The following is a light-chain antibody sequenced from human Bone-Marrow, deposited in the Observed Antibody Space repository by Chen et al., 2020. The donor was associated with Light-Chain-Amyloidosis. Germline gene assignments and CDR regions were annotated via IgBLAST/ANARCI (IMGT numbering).Light chain of an antibody. CDR1: DLPTKY. V-gene: IGLV3-25*03. CDR2: RDT. Sequence: SYELTQPPSVSVSPGQTARITCSGDDLPTKYAYWYQQKPGQAPVLVIHRDTERPSGISERFSSSSSGTTATLTIIGVQAEDEADYHCQSADSSGTYEVIFGGGTKLTVL. CDR3: QSADSSGTYEVI. J-gene: IGLJ2*01.